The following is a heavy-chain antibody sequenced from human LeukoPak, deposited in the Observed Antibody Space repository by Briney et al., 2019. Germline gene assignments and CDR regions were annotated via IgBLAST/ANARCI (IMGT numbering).Heavy chain of an antibody. Sequence: PGGSLRLSCAASGFTFSSYAMGWVRQAPGKGLEWVSAISGSGGSTYYADSVKGRFTISRDDSKNTLYLQMNSLRAEDTAVYYCAKDRGRIQPYYFDYWGQGTLVTVSS. J-gene: IGHJ4*02. D-gene: IGHD5-18*01. V-gene: IGHV3-23*01. CDR3: AKDRGRIQPYYFDY. CDR2: ISGSGGST. CDR1: GFTFSSYA.